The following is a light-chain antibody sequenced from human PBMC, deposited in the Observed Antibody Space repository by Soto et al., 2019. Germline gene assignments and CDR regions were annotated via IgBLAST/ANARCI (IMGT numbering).Light chain of an antibody. CDR3: QPCAYWPLT. J-gene: IGKJ4*01. Sequence: ETVLTQSPATLSLSPGERATLSCRASQSVTTYLAWYQQKPGQSPRLLIYDASNRATGIPARFSGSGSGTAFTFTISSLEPEDFAVYYRQPCAYWPLTFGGGTKVEIK. V-gene: IGKV3-11*01. CDR1: QSVTTY. CDR2: DAS.